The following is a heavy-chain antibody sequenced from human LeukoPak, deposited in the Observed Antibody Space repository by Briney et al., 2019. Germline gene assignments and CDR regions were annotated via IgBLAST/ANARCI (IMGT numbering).Heavy chain of an antibody. CDR2: ISGSSGTI. J-gene: IGHJ6*03. Sequence: GGSLRLSCAASGFTFSSYGMHWVRQAPGKGLEWVSYISGSSGTIYYADSVKGRFTISRDNAKNSLYLQMNSLRAEDTAVYYCAREGVCSSTSCRPYYYYYMDVWGKGTTVTVSS. CDR1: GFTFSSYG. CDR3: AREGVCSSTSCRPYYYYYMDV. D-gene: IGHD2-2*01. V-gene: IGHV3-48*01.